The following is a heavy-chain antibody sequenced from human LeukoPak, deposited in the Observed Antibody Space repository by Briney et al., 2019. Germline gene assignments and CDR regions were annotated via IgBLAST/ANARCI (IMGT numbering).Heavy chain of an antibody. Sequence: SETPSLTCAVSGVSITSYYWTWVRQPPGKGLEWIAYISYTGSTNYNPSLKSRVTISVDTSKNQFSLKLSSVTAADTAVYYCARTRLGFDPWGQGTLVTVSS. V-gene: IGHV4-59*08. CDR2: ISYTGST. CDR1: GVSITSYY. J-gene: IGHJ5*02. D-gene: IGHD2-2*01. CDR3: ARTRLGFDP.